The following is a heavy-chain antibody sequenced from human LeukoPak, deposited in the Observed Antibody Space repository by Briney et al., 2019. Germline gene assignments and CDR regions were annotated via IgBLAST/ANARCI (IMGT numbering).Heavy chain of an antibody. CDR1: GGTFSSYA. Sequence: SVKVSCKASGGTFSSYAISWVRQAPGQGLEWMGRIIPIFGIANYAQKFQGRVTITADKSTSTAYMELSSLRSEDTAVYYCAHIMDSNGRSWFDPWGQGTLVTVSS. CDR3: AHIMDSNGRSWFDP. D-gene: IGHD3-22*01. CDR2: IIPIFGIA. V-gene: IGHV1-69*04. J-gene: IGHJ5*02.